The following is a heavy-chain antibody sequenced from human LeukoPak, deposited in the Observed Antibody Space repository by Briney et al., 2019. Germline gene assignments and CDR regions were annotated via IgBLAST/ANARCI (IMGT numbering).Heavy chain of an antibody. Sequence: ETLSLTCAVYGGSFSGYYWSWIRQPPGKGLEWIGEINHSGSTNYNPSLKSRVTISVDTSKNQFSLKLSSVTAADTAVYYCARGRVPWGQGTLVTVSS. CDR1: GGSFSGYY. CDR2: INHSGST. V-gene: IGHV4-34*01. CDR3: ARGRVP. J-gene: IGHJ5*02.